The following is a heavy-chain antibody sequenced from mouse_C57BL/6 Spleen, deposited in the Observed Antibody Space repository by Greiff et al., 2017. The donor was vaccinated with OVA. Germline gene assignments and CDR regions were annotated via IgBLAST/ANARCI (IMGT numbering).Heavy chain of an antibody. CDR2: ISDGGSYT. Sequence: EVQLVESGGGLVKPGGSLKLSCAASGFTFSSYAMSWVRQTPEKRLEWVATISDGGSYTYYPDNVKGRFTISRDNAKNNLYLQMSHLKSEDTAMYYCAREAGGNYESYYAMDYWGQGTSVTVSS. D-gene: IGHD2-1*01. CDR1: GFTFSSYA. CDR3: AREAGGNYESYYAMDY. V-gene: IGHV5-4*01. J-gene: IGHJ4*01.